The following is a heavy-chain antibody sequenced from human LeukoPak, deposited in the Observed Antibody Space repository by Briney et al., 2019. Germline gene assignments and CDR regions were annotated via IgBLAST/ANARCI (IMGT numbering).Heavy chain of an antibody. Sequence: GASVKVSCKASGYTFTSYGISWVRQAPGQGLEWMGWISVYNGNTNYAQKLQGRVTMTTDTSTSTAYMELRSLRSDDTAVYYCARDKRYSSRGLFGYWGQGTLVTVSS. V-gene: IGHV1-18*01. CDR2: ISVYNGNT. D-gene: IGHD6-13*01. J-gene: IGHJ4*02. CDR1: GYTFTSYG. CDR3: ARDKRYSSRGLFGY.